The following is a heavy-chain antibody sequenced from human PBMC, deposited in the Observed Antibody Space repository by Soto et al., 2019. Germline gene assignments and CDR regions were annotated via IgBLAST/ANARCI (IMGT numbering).Heavy chain of an antibody. CDR2: IYKSATT. J-gene: IGHJ5*01. CDR1: GDSISNLDYF. V-gene: IGHV4-30-4*01. Sequence: SETLSLTCSVSGDSISNLDYFWAWIRQPPGQALEYIGYIYKSATTYYNPSFESRVAISVDTSKSQFSLHVTAVTAADTAVYFCARGRYCLTGRCFPNWFDSWGQGALVTVSS. CDR3: ARGRYCLTGRCFPNWFDS. D-gene: IGHD7-27*01.